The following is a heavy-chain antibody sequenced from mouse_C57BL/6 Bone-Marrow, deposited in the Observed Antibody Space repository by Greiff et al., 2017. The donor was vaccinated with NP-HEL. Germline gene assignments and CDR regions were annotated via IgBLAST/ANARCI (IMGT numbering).Heavy chain of an antibody. CDR1: GFTFTDYY. V-gene: IGHV7-3*01. CDR2: IRNKANGYTT. J-gene: IGHJ4*01. Sequence: DVQLVESGGGLVQPGGSLSLSCAASGFTFTDYYMSWVRQPPGKALEWLGFIRNKANGYTTEYSASVKGRFTISRDNSQSILYLQMNALRAEDSATYYCARPNYYGSSLYAMDYWGQGTSVTVSS. D-gene: IGHD1-1*01. CDR3: ARPNYYGSSLYAMDY.